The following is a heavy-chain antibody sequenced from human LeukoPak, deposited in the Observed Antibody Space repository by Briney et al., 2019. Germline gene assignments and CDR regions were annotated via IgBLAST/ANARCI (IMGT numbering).Heavy chain of an antibody. V-gene: IGHV5-51*01. J-gene: IGHJ4*02. Sequence: GESLKISCKASGYIFTTYWIAWVRQMPGKGLEWMGIIYPGDSDTRYSPSFQGQVTISADKSISTAYLQWSSLKASDSALYHCALYDSSGYYLGYWGQGTLVTVSS. CDR1: GYIFTTYW. D-gene: IGHD3-22*01. CDR3: ALYDSSGYYLGY. CDR2: IYPGDSDT.